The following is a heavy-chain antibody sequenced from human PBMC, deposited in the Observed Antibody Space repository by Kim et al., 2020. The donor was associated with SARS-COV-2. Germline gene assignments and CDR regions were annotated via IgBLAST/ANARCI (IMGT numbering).Heavy chain of an antibody. CDR3: ARSIAVAGPPFDAFDI. D-gene: IGHD6-19*01. J-gene: IGHJ3*02. CDR2: ISSSSSYI. CDR1: GFTFSSYS. V-gene: IGHV3-21*01. Sequence: GGSLRLSCAASGFTFSSYSMNWVRQAPGKGLEWVSSISSSSSYIYYADSVKGRFTISRDNAKNSLYLQMNSLRAEDTAVYYCARSIAVAGPPFDAFDIWGQGTMVTVSS.